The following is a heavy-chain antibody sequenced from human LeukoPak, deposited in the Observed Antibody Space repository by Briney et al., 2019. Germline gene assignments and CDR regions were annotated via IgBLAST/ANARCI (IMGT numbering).Heavy chain of an antibody. J-gene: IGHJ4*02. V-gene: IGHV4-59*08. CDR2: MYYSGST. D-gene: IGHD1-26*01. CDR1: GGSISGFY. CDR3: ARLPNTYGATHFDY. Sequence: PSETLSLTCTVSGGSISGFYWSWIRQPPGKGLECIGYMYYSGSTNYNPSLRSRVTISVGTSKNQFSLQLSSVTAADTAVYYCARLPNTYGATHFDYWGQGTLVTVSS.